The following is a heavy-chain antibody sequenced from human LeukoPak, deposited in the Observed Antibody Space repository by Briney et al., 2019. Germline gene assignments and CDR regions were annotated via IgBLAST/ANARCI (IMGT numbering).Heavy chain of an antibody. CDR3: ARVVGRWLQFIDAFDI. J-gene: IGHJ3*02. CDR1: GYTFTGYY. D-gene: IGHD5-24*01. Sequence: GASVKVSCKASGYTFTGYYMHWVRQAPGQGPEWMGWINPNSGGTNYAQKFQGRVTMTRDTSISTAYMELSRLRSDDTAVYYCARVVGRWLQFIDAFDIWGQGTMVTVSS. CDR2: INPNSGGT. V-gene: IGHV1-2*02.